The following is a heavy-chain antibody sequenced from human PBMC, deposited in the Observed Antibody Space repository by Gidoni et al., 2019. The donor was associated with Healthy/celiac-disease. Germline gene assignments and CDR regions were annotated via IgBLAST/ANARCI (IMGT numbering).Heavy chain of an antibody. J-gene: IGHJ5*02. D-gene: IGHD1-26*01. V-gene: IGHV3-66*02. CDR1: GFTVSSNY. CDR2: IYSGGST. Sequence: EVQLVESGGGLVQPGGSLIRSCAASGFTVSSNYISWVRQAPGKGLVWVSVIYSGGSTYYADSVKGRFTISRDNSKNTLYLQMNSLRAEDTDVYYCARDSGSYYGNWFDPWGQGTLVTVSS. CDR3: ARDSGSYYGNWFDP.